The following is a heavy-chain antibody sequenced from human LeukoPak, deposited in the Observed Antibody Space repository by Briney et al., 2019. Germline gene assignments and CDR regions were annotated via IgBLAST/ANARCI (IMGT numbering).Heavy chain of an antibody. CDR2: ISSSGSTI. CDR3: ARAGHYYDSSGSYALDI. Sequence: GGSLRLSCAASGFTFSSYEMNWVRQAPGKGLEWVSYISSSGSTIYYADSVKGRFTTSRDNAKNSLYLQMNSLRAEDTAVYYCARAGHYYDSSGSYALDIWGQGTMVTVSS. V-gene: IGHV3-48*03. J-gene: IGHJ3*02. CDR1: GFTFSSYE. D-gene: IGHD3-22*01.